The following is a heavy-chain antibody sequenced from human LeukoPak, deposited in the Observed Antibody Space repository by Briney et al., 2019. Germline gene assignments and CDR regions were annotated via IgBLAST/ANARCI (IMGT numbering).Heavy chain of an antibody. Sequence: ASVKVSCKASGYTFTSYGISWVRQAPGQGLEWMGWISAYNGNTNYVQKLQGRATTTTDTSTSTAYMELRSLRSDDTAVYYCAASITTYYYYGMDVWGQGTTVTVSS. CDR3: AASITTYYYYGMDV. V-gene: IGHV1-18*01. CDR1: GYTFTSYG. D-gene: IGHD3-22*01. J-gene: IGHJ6*02. CDR2: ISAYNGNT.